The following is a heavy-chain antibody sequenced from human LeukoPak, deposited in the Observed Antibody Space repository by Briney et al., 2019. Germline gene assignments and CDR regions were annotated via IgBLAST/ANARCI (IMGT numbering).Heavy chain of an antibody. CDR3: ARDRRHLDSSGYYKRVFDY. V-gene: IGHV4-39*07. J-gene: IGHJ4*02. D-gene: IGHD3-22*01. CDR2: IYYSGST. Sequence: PSETLSLTCTVSGGSISSSSYYWGWIRQPPGKGLEWIGSIYYSGSTYYNPSLKSRVTISVDTSKNQFSLKLSSVTAADTAVYYCARDRRHLDSSGYYKRVFDYWGQGTLVTVSS. CDR1: GGSISSSSYY.